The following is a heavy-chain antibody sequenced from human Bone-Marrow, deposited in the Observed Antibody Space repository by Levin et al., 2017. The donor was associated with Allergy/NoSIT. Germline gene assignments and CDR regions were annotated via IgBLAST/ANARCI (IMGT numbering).Heavy chain of an antibody. Sequence: SGPTLVKPTQTLTLTCTFSGFSLSTSGVGVGWIRQPPGKALEWLALIYWDDDKRYSPSLKSRLTITKDTSKNQVVLTMTNMDPVDTATYYCAHRDIAAAGNGAFDIWGQGTMVTVSS. CDR1: GFSLSTSGVG. J-gene: IGHJ3*02. V-gene: IGHV2-5*02. D-gene: IGHD6-13*01. CDR2: IYWDDDK. CDR3: AHRDIAAAGNGAFDI.